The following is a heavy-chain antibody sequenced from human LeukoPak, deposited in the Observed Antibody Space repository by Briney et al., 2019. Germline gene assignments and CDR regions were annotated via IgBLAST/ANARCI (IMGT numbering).Heavy chain of an antibody. Sequence: GGSLRLSCAASGFTLSRYSMHWIRQAPGKGLEYVSAISSDGGRTYYANSVKGRFTISRDNSKNTLYLQMGSLRAEDTAVYYCAKDTGYSSTWEDYFDYWGQGTLVTVSS. J-gene: IGHJ4*02. CDR2: ISSDGGRT. CDR3: AKDTGYSSTWEDYFDY. CDR1: GFTLSRYS. D-gene: IGHD6-13*01. V-gene: IGHV3-64*01.